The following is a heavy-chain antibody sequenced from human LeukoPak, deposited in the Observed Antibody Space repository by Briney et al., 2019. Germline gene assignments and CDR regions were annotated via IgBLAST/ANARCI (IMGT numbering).Heavy chain of an antibody. J-gene: IGHJ4*02. CDR2: ISSSGSTI. Sequence: GGSLRLSCAASGFTFSDYYMSWIRQAPGKGLEWVSYISSSGSTIYYADSVKGRFTISRDNAKNSLYLQMNSLRAEDTAVNYCASLKYYYDSSGYYGDYWGQGTLVTVSS. CDR1: GFTFSDYY. V-gene: IGHV3-11*01. CDR3: ASLKYYYDSSGYYGDY. D-gene: IGHD3-22*01.